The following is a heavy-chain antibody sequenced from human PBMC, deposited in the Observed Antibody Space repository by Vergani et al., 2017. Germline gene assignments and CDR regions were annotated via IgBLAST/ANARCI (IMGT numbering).Heavy chain of an antibody. D-gene: IGHD1-1*01. CDR2: ISHGASTV. V-gene: IGHV3-11*04. CDR1: GFKFSDHY. CDR3: AKNPGISTTRHYYAMDV. Sequence: LEESGGGSVKPGGSLRLSCAASGFKFSDHYMSWIRQAPGKGLEWVSHISHGASTVSYKDSVTGRFTVSRDNDNNSLALDMTTLRVEDTAVYYCAKNPGISTTRHYYAMDVLGQGTTVTVSS. J-gene: IGHJ6*02.